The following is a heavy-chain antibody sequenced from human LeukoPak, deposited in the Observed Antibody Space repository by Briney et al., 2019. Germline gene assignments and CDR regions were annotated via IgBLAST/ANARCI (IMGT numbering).Heavy chain of an antibody. J-gene: IGHJ4*02. V-gene: IGHV3-74*01. Sequence: QTGGSLRLSCAASGFNFVNTWMHWVRQAPGKGLVWVARIKNDGSGIIYADSVEGRFTISRDNARNTVYLQMNSLRAEDTAVYYCARERGVSHPFDYWGQGTLVTVSS. CDR1: GFNFVNTW. D-gene: IGHD2-21*01. CDR3: ARERGVSHPFDY. CDR2: IKNDGSGI.